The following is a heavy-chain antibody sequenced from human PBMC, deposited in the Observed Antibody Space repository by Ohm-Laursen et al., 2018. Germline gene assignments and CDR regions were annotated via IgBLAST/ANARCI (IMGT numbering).Heavy chain of an antibody. CDR3: AKDLLWSGRAGYFDY. J-gene: IGHJ4*02. V-gene: IGHV3-23*01. CDR1: RFTFSSYA. Sequence: SLRLSCAASRFTFSSYAMSWVRLAPGKGLEWVSGISASGGTTYYAESVKGRFTISRDNSKNTLYLQMNSLRAEDTAVYYCAKDLLWSGRAGYFDYWGQGTLVTVSS. D-gene: IGHD3-3*01. CDR2: ISASGGTT.